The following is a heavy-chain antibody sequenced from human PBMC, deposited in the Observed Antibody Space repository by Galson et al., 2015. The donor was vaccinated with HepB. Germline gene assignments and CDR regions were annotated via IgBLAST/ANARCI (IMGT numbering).Heavy chain of an antibody. CDR3: ASLRGVHCGGDCYSGGDY. Sequence: SLRLSCAASGFTFSSYAMHWVRQAPGKGLEWVAVISYDGSNKYYADSVKGRFTISRDNSKNTLYLQMNSLRAEDTAVYYCASLRGVHCGGDCYSGGDYWGQGTLVTVSS. J-gene: IGHJ4*02. CDR1: GFTFSSYA. D-gene: IGHD2-21*01. CDR2: ISYDGSNK. V-gene: IGHV3-30-3*01.